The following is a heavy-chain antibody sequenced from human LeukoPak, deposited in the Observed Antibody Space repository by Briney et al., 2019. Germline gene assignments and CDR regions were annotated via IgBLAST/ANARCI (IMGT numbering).Heavy chain of an antibody. CDR3: AREDTGVAFDI. CDR2: ISGSGIK. V-gene: IGHV3-48*03. D-gene: IGHD2-8*01. CDR1: RFTFSSYE. Sequence: GGSLRPSCAASRFTFSSYEMNWVRQAPGKGLEWVSYISGSGIKHYADSVKGRFTISRDNAKNSLYLQMNSLRVEDTAVYYCAREDTGVAFDIWGQGTTVTV. J-gene: IGHJ3*02.